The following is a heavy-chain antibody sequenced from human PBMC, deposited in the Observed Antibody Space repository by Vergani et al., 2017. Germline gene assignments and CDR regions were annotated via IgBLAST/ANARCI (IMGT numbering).Heavy chain of an antibody. CDR3: ARDHRAGLRRAFDI. Sequence: QVQLQESGPGLVKPSQTLSLTCTVSGGSISSGGYYWSWIRQHPGKGLEWIGYIYYSGSTYYNPSLKSRVTISVDTSKNQFSLKLSSVTAAGTAVYYCARDHRAGLRRAFDIWGQGTMVTVSS. CDR1: GGSISSGGYY. J-gene: IGHJ3*02. D-gene: IGHD5/OR15-5a*01. V-gene: IGHV4-31*03. CDR2: IYYSGST.